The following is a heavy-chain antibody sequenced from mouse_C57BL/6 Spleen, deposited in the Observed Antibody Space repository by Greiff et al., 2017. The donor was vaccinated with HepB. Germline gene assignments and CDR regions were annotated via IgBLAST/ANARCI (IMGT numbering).Heavy chain of an antibody. V-gene: IGHV1-81*01. CDR2: IYPRSGNT. CDR3: ARPGDDYYGSGFAY. CDR1: GYTFTSYG. Sequence: ESGAELARPGASVKLSCKASGYTFTSYGISWVKQRTGQGLEWIGEIYPRSGNTYYNEKFKGKATLTADKSSSTAYMELRSLTSEDSAVYFCARPGDDYYGSGFAYWGQGTLVTVSA. D-gene: IGHD1-1*01. J-gene: IGHJ3*01.